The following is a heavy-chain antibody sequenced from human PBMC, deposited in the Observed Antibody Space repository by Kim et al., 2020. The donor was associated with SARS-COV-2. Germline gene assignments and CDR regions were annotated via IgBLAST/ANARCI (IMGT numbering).Heavy chain of an antibody. CDR3: AKLSPSEWELHGEYFDY. Sequence: GGSLRLSCAASGFTFSSHAMSWVRQAPGKGLEWVSAISGSGGSTYYADSVKGRFTISRDNSKNTLYLQMNSLRAEDTAVYYCAKLSPSEWELHGEYFDYWGQGTLVTVSS. CDR1: GFTFSSHA. D-gene: IGHD1-26*01. J-gene: IGHJ4*02. V-gene: IGHV3-23*01. CDR2: ISGSGGST.